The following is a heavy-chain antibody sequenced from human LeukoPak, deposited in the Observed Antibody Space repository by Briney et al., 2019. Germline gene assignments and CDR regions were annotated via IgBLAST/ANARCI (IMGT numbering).Heavy chain of an antibody. D-gene: IGHD5-24*01. CDR2: IYYSGST. CDR1: GGSISSGGYY. J-gene: IGHJ6*02. CDR3: ARMTITKRAMDV. Sequence: EPSETLSLTCTVSGGSISSGGYYWSWLRQHPGKGLEWIGYIYYSGSTYYNPSLKSRVTISVDTSKNQFSLKLASVTAEDTAVYYCARMTITKRAMDVWGQGTTVTVSS. V-gene: IGHV4-31*03.